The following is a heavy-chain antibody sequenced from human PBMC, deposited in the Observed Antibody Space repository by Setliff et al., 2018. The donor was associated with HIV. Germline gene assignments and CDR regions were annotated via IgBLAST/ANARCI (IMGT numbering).Heavy chain of an antibody. Sequence: ASVKVSCKASGYTFTGYFIHWVRQAPGQGLEWMGRINPNTGDTNYAQKFQGRVTMTRDTAISTAYMELSSLRSDDTAVYYCARENDILSGFNIHGFDYRGQGTLVTVSS. D-gene: IGHD3-9*01. J-gene: IGHJ4*02. CDR3: ARENDILSGFNIHGFDY. CDR1: GYTFTGYF. CDR2: INPNTGDT. V-gene: IGHV1-2*06.